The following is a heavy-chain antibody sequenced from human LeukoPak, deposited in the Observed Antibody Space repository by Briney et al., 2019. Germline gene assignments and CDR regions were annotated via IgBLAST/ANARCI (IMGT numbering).Heavy chain of an antibody. D-gene: IGHD3-22*01. J-gene: IGHJ6*02. CDR2: ISAYNGNT. Sequence: ASVKVSCKASAYTFTSYGISGVRQAPGQGLEWMGWISAYNGNTNYAQKLQGRVTMTTDTSTSTASMELRSLRSDDTAVYYCARVTCFYDSSGYCDYYYYGMDVWGQGTTVTVSS. V-gene: IGHV1-18*01. CDR3: ARVTCFYDSSGYCDYYYYGMDV. CDR1: AYTFTSYG.